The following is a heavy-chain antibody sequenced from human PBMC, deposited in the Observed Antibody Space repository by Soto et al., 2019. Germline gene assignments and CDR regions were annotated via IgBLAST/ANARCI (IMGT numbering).Heavy chain of an antibody. J-gene: IGHJ4*02. CDR3: ARGAEAPYFASPFDY. CDR2: LASDGDNN. Sequence: PGGSLRLSCAAFGFTFSDYALHWVRQAPGKGLEWVAILASDGDNNYYADSVQGRFTISRDNSKSTLFLQMDSLRAEDTAVYYCARGAEAPYFASPFDYWGQGTLVTVSS. V-gene: IGHV3-30-3*01. CDR1: GFTFSDYA. D-gene: IGHD1-26*01.